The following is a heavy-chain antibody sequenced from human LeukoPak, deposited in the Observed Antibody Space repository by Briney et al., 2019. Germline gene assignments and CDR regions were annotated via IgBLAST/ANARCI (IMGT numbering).Heavy chain of an antibody. V-gene: IGHV4-38-2*01. D-gene: IGHD3-3*02. CDR3: ARGHFAWFDP. J-gene: IGHJ5*02. CDR1: GYSISSGYY. CDR2: INHSGNT. Sequence: PSETLSITCADSGYSISSGYYWVWIRQPPGKGLEWIGSINHSGNTYYNPSLKSRVTISVDTSKNQFSLKLSSVTAADTAVYYCARGHFAWFDPWGQGTLVTVSS.